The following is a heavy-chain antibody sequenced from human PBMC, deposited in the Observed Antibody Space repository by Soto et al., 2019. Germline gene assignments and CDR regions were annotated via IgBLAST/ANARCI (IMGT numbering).Heavy chain of an antibody. CDR2: IYYSGST. Sequence: PSETLSLTCTVSGGSSSSSSYYWGWIRQPPGKGLEWIGSIYYSGSTYYNPSLKSRVTISVDTSKNQFSLKLSSVTAADTAVYYCARHAVVVVAAPYGPWGQGTLVTVSS. D-gene: IGHD2-15*01. CDR1: GGSSSSSSYY. J-gene: IGHJ5*02. CDR3: ARHAVVVVAAPYGP. V-gene: IGHV4-39*01.